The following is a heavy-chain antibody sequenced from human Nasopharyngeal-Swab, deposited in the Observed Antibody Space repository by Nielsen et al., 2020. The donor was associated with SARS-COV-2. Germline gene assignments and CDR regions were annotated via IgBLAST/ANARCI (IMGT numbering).Heavy chain of an antibody. D-gene: IGHD3-22*01. J-gene: IGHJ4*02. V-gene: IGHV3-11*04. CDR2: ISSSGSTI. CDR3: ARGRVYYYDSSGYPPPFDY. Sequence: WIRQPPGKGLEWVSSISSSGSTIYYADSVKARFTISRDNAKNSLYLQMNSLRAEDTAVYYCARGRVYYYDSSGYPPPFDYWGQGTLVTVSS.